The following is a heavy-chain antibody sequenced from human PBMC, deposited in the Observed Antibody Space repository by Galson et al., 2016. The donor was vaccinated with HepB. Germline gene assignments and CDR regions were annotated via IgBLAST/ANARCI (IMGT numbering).Heavy chain of an antibody. CDR2: MSDSDDI. CDR1: GLTFSSYA. V-gene: IGHV3-23*01. Sequence: SLRLSCAASGLTFSSYAMAWVRQAPGKGLEWVSGMSDSDDIYYSPTVKGRLTISRDNSKNTLYLQMNSLRAEEPAVYYCAKDRGGRHLWGLHGKDVWGQGTTVTVSS. D-gene: IGHD3-16*01. CDR3: AKDRGGRHLWGLHGKDV. J-gene: IGHJ6*02.